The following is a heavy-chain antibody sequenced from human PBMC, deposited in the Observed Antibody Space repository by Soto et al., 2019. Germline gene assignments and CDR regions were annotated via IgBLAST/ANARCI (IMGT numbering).Heavy chain of an antibody. CDR2: ISSSSSYI. D-gene: IGHD6-13*01. Sequence: EVQLVESGGGLVKPGGSLRLSCAASGFTFSSYSMNWVRQAPGKGLEWVSSISSSSSYIYYADSVKGRFTISRDNAKNSLYLQMICLRAEATAVYYCARDPLQEAGSYYMDVWGKGTTVTVSS. J-gene: IGHJ6*03. CDR1: GFTFSSYS. CDR3: ARDPLQEAGSYYMDV. V-gene: IGHV3-21*01.